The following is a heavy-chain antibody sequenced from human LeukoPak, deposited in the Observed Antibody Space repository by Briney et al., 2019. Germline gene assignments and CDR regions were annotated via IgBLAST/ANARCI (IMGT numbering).Heavy chain of an antibody. Sequence: ASVKVSCKASGYTFTSYDINWVRQATGQGLEWMGWINPNSGGTNYAQKFQGRVTMTRDTSISTAYMELSRLRSDDTAVYYCARVTYYYDSSGYSYFDYWDQGTLVTVSS. J-gene: IGHJ4*02. V-gene: IGHV1-2*02. D-gene: IGHD3-22*01. CDR2: INPNSGGT. CDR3: ARVTYYYDSSGYSYFDY. CDR1: GYTFTSYD.